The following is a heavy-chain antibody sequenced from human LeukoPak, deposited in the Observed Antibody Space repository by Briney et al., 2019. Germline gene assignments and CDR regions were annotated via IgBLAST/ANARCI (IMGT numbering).Heavy chain of an antibody. Sequence: PSETLSLTCTVSGGSISSYYWSWIRQPPGKGLEWIGYIYTSGSTNYNPSLKSRVTISVDTSKNQFSLKLSSVTAADTAVYYRARSLAYYYDSSGFGFFDYWGQGALVTVSS. CDR2: IYTSGST. CDR3: ARSLAYYYDSSGFGFFDY. D-gene: IGHD3-22*01. V-gene: IGHV4-4*09. CDR1: GGSISSYY. J-gene: IGHJ4*02.